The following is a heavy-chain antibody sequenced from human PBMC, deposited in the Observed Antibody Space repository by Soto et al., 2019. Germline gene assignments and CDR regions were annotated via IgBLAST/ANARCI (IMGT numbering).Heavy chain of an antibody. V-gene: IGHV4-34*01. Sequence: SLTCAVYGGSFSGYYWSWIRQPPGKGLEWIGEINHSGSTNYNPSLKSRVTISVDTSKNQFSLKLSSVTAADTAVYYCARAYWNYGYYWGQGTLVTVSS. CDR1: GGSFSGYY. J-gene: IGHJ4*02. D-gene: IGHD1-7*01. CDR3: ARAYWNYGYY. CDR2: INHSGST.